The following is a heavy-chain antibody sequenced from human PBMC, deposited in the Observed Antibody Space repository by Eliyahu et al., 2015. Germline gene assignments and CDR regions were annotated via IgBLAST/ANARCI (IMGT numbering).Heavy chain of an antibody. CDR1: GFTFNTXW. Sequence: EVQLVESGGGLVRPGGSLRLSCAASGFTFNTXWMSWVRQAPGGGLDWVGRIKSTTEGGTTDYAAPVKGRFTMSRDDSKNTLYLHMNSLKTEDTAMYYCTTDLLPVFPFERWGQGTMVTVSS. V-gene: IGHV3-15*01. D-gene: IGHD3-22*01. CDR3: TTDLLPVFPFER. CDR2: IKSTTEGGTT. J-gene: IGHJ3*02.